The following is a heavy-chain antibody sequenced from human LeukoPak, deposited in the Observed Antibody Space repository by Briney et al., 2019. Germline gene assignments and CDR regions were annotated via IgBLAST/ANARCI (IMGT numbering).Heavy chain of an antibody. Sequence: SETLSLTCTVSGGSIRGYYWSWIRQPPGKGLEWIAYINYSGSTNYNPSLKSRVAISVDTSKNQFSLKLSSVTAADTAVHYCASYSSSLEYFHPWGQGTLVTVSS. D-gene: IGHD6-13*01. CDR1: GGSIRGYY. CDR3: ASYSSSLEYFHP. CDR2: INYSGST. J-gene: IGHJ1*01. V-gene: IGHV4-59*01.